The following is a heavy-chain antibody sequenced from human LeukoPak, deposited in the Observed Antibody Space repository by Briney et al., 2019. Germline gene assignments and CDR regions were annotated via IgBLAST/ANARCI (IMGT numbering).Heavy chain of an antibody. CDR1: GFTFSSYS. J-gene: IGHJ4*02. D-gene: IGHD5-18*01. Sequence: GGSLRLSCAASGFTFSSYSMNWVRQAPGKGLEWVSSISSSSSYIYYADSVKGRFTISRDNAKNSLYLQMNSLRAEDTAVYYCARYSLGYSYGYYFDYWGQGTLVTVSS. CDR2: ISSSSSYI. V-gene: IGHV3-21*01. CDR3: ARYSLGYSYGYYFDY.